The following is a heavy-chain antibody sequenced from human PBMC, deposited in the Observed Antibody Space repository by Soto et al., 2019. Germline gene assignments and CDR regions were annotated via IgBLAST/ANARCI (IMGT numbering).Heavy chain of an antibody. D-gene: IGHD5-18*01. CDR3: AKSGYSYGSDPLWWFDP. V-gene: IGHV3-23*01. CDR1: GFTFSSYA. Sequence: GGSLRLSCAASGFTFSSYAMSWVRQAPGKGLEWVSAISGSGGSTYYADSVKGRFTISRDNSKNKLYLQMNSLRAEDTAVYYCAKSGYSYGSDPLWWFDPWGQGTLVTVSS. CDR2: ISGSGGST. J-gene: IGHJ5*02.